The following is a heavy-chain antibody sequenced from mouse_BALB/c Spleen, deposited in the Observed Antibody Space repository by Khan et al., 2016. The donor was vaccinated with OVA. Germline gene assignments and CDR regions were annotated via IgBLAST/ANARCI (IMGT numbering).Heavy chain of an antibody. CDR2: IDPFSGGT. CDR3: TRHGFVAWFTY. D-gene: IGHD2-2*01. Sequence: EVQLQESGPELMKPGASVKISCKASGYSFTNYYIHWVIQSHGKSLEWIGYIDPFSGGTTYNQNFKGKATVTVEKSSSTAYIHLSNLTSEDSAVYYCTRHGFVAWFTYWGQGTLVTVSA. CDR1: GYSFTNYY. J-gene: IGHJ3*01. V-gene: IGHV1S135*01.